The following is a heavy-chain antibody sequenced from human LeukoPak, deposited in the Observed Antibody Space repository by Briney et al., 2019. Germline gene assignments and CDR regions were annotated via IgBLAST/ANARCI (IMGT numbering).Heavy chain of an antibody. Sequence: GESLKISCKGSGYSFTSYWIGWVRQMPGKGLEWMGTIYPGDSDTRYSPSFQGQVTISADKSISTAYLQWSSLKASDTAMYYCASGGRYCSGGSCYFDYWGQGTLVTVSS. CDR3: ASGGRYCSGGSCYFDY. CDR2: IYPGDSDT. CDR1: GYSFTSYW. J-gene: IGHJ4*02. V-gene: IGHV5-51*01. D-gene: IGHD2-15*01.